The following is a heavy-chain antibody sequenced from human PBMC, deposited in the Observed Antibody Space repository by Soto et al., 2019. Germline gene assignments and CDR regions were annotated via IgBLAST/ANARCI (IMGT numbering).Heavy chain of an antibody. J-gene: IGHJ4*02. CDR2: ISGSGGST. D-gene: IGHD5-18*01. Sequence: PGGSLRLSCAASGFTFSRYAMSWVRQAPGKGLEWVSAISGSGGSTYYADSVKGRFTISRDNSKNTLYLQMKSLRAEDKAVFYFAKDALRGYCYGSPEHPAHFDYWGQGILVTVSS. V-gene: IGHV3-23*01. CDR1: GFTFSRYA. CDR3: AKDALRGYCYGSPEHPAHFDY.